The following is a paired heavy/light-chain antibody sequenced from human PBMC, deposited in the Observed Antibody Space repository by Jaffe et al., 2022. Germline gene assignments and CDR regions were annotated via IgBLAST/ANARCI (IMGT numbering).Light chain of an antibody. V-gene: IGLV2-14*03. Sequence: QSALTQPASVSGSPGQSITISCTGTKDDIGGYNYVSWYQQPPGKAPKVMIYDVSNRPSGVSSRFSGSKSGNTASLTISGLQAEDEADYYCCSYTTYTTVIFGGGTKLTVL. CDR1: KDDIGGYNY. CDR2: DVS. J-gene: IGLJ2*01. CDR3: CSYTTYTTVI.
Heavy chain of an antibody. CDR2: IYHGGNT. CDR3: ARAYSTAWRTGRWFDF. CDR1: DFSVNSDYY. D-gene: IGHD6-19*01. Sequence: QVQLQESGPGLVKPSETLSLTCTVSDFSVNSDYYWGWIRQPPGKGLEWIGNIYHGGNTYYSPSLKSRVTMSVDTSRNQFYLKLTSVTAADTAVYYCARAYSTAWRTGRWFDFWGQGTLVTVSS. V-gene: IGHV4-38-2*02. J-gene: IGHJ4*02.